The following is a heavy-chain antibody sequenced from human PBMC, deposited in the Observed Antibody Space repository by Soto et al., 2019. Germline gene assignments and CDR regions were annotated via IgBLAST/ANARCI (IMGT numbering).Heavy chain of an antibody. CDR2: IIPIFGTA. J-gene: IGHJ5*02. Sequence: QVQLVQSGAEVKKPGSSVKVPCKASGGTFSSYAISWVRQAPGQGLEWMGGIIPIFGTANYAQKFQGRVTITADKSTSTAYMELSSLRSEDTAVYYCARGRIAVAGIPRWFDPWGQGTLVTVSS. D-gene: IGHD6-19*01. CDR1: GGTFSSYA. V-gene: IGHV1-69*06. CDR3: ARGRIAVAGIPRWFDP.